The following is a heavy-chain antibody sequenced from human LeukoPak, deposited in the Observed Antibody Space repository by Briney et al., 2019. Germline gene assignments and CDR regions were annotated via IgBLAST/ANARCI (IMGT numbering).Heavy chain of an antibody. CDR3: AASYSIYWYFDL. CDR1: GGSISSSTYY. D-gene: IGHD4-11*01. J-gene: IGHJ2*01. Sequence: PSETLSLTCTVSGGSISSSTYYWGWIRQPPGKGLEWIGSIFYSGRTYYNPSLKSRVTMSVDTSKNQFSLRLSSVTAADTAVYYCAASYSIYWYFDLWGRGTLVTVSS. CDR2: IFYSGRT. V-gene: IGHV4-39*07.